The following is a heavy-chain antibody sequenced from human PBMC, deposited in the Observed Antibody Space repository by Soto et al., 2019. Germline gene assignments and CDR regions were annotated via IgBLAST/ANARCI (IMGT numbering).Heavy chain of an antibody. CDR2: ISSSGSTI. J-gene: IGHJ4*02. Sequence: WGSLRLSCAASGFTFISYEINLIRHSPFKGLEWVSYISSSGSTIYYADSLKGRFTISRDNAKNSLYLQMNSLRADDTAVYYCARRNYFDGVDYWGQGTLVTVSS. CDR1: GFTFISYE. D-gene: IGHD3-22*01. CDR3: ARRNYFDGVDY. V-gene: IGHV3-48*03.